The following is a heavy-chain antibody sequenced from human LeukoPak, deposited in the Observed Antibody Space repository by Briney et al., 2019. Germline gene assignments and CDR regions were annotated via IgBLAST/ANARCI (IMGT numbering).Heavy chain of an antibody. D-gene: IGHD5-18*01. V-gene: IGHV4-39*06. CDR1: GGSLSSSNSY. J-gene: IGHJ6*03. CDR3: ARGGTSYGAYYYYYYMDV. CDR2: IYYSGST. Sequence: SETLSLTCTVSGGSLSSSNSYWGWIRQPPGKGLEWIGTIYYSGSTYYNPSLKSRVTISVDTSKNQFPLKLSSVTAADTAVYYCARGGTSYGAYYYYYYMDVWGKGTTVTISS.